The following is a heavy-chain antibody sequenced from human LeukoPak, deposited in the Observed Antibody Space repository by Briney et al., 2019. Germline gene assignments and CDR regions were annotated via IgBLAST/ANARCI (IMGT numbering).Heavy chain of an antibody. J-gene: IGHJ6*03. CDR3: ARGVRSGVTVVKTYYMDV. V-gene: IGHV4-59*01. CDR1: GGSISSYY. D-gene: IGHD3-22*01. Sequence: LETLSLTCTVSGGSISSYYWSWIRQPPGKGLEWIGYIYYSGSTNYNPSLKSRVTISVDTSKNQFSLKLSSVTAADTAVYYCARGVRSGVTVVKTYYMDVWGKGTTVTVSS. CDR2: IYYSGST.